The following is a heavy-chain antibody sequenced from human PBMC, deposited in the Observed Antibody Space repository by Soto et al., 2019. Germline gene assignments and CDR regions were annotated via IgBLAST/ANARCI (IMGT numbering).Heavy chain of an antibody. Sequence: SETLSLTCTVSGGSISSGDYYWSWIRQPPGKGLEWIGYIYYSGSTYYNPSLKSRVTISVDTSKNQFSLKLSSVTAADTAVYYCASLWFGELLYSRGAIVSYKDYWGQGTLVTVSS. CDR3: ASLWFGELLYSRGAIVSYKDY. CDR1: GGSISSGDYY. CDR2: IYYSGST. V-gene: IGHV4-30-4*01. D-gene: IGHD3-10*01. J-gene: IGHJ4*02.